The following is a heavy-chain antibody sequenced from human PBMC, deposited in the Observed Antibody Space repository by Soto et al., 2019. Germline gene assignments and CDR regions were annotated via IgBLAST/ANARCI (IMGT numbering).Heavy chain of an antibody. D-gene: IGHD1-1*01. CDR2: IYYIGNT. CDR3: AREDRTNGYNYDY. Sequence: PSETLSLTCSVSGCSISSINYYWAWIRQPPGKGLEWIGSIYYIGNTYYNPSLKSRVTMSVDTSKNQFSLKVTSVTAADTAIYYCAREDRTNGYNYDYWGQGTLVTVSS. J-gene: IGHJ4*02. CDR1: GCSISSINYY. V-gene: IGHV4-39*01.